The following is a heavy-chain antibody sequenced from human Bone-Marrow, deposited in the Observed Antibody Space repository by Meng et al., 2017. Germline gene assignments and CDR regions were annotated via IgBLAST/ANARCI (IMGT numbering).Heavy chain of an antibody. J-gene: IGHJ4*02. CDR3: ARTYYYDSSGYYSSRY. CDR2: ISAYNGNT. V-gene: IGHV1-18*01. Sequence: QVQLVQSGAEVKKPGASVNVSCKASGDTFTSYGISWVRQAPGQGLEWMGWISAYNGNTNYAQKLQGRVTMTTDTSTSTAYMELRSLRSDDTAVYYCARTYYYDSSGYYSSRYWGQGTLVTVSS. D-gene: IGHD3-22*01. CDR1: GDTFTSYG.